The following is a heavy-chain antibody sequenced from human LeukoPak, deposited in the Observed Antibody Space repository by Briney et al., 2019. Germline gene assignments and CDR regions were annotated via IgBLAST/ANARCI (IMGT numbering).Heavy chain of an antibody. J-gene: IGHJ5*02. V-gene: IGHV4-39*07. CDR3: AGSIYDIDNWFDP. CDR1: GASITSSSYF. Sequence: SETLSLTCTVSGASITSSSYFWGWIRQAPGKGLEWIGTIYYSGSTYYSPSLKSRVTISVDTSKNQFSLKVNSVTDADTALYYCAGSIYDIDNWFDPWGQGTLVTVSS. CDR2: IYYSGST. D-gene: IGHD3-9*01.